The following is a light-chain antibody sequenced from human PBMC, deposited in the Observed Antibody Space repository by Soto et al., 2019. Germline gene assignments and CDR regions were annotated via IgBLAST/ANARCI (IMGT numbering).Light chain of an antibody. Sequence: TLSKYSLSASFGDRVTITCRASHGIVVRLAWYQHRPGQAPRLLIYRASTRAAGIPARFSASGSGTEFTLTISSLQAEDFAVYYCQQYNSWLRTFCHGTILEIK. J-gene: IGKJ5*01. V-gene: IGKV3D-15*01. CDR3: QQYNSWLRT. CDR1: HGIVVR. CDR2: RAS.